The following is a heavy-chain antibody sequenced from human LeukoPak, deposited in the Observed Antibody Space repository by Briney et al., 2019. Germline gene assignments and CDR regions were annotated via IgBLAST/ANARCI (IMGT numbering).Heavy chain of an antibody. CDR1: GFTFSSYA. D-gene: IGHD2-2*01. Sequence: GGSLRLSCAASGFTFSSYAMSWVRQAPGKGLEWVSAISGSGSSTYYADSVKGRFTISRDNSKNTLYLQMNSLRAEDTAVYYCAKPNILGYCSSTSCPPGDYWGQGTLVTVSS. CDR3: AKPNILGYCSSTSCPPGDY. CDR2: ISGSGSST. J-gene: IGHJ4*02. V-gene: IGHV3-23*01.